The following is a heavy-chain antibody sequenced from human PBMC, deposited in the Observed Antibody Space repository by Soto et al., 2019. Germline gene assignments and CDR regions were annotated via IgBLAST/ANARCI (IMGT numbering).Heavy chain of an antibody. Sequence: QVQLQESGPGLVKPSETLSLTCTVSGGSISSYYWSWIRQPPGKGLEWIGYIYFSGSTNYNPSLKSRVTISVYTSKNQVTLKLSSVTAADTAVYYCATTTGGYSSSWFPNTYYYYYGMDVWGQGTTVTVSS. CDR1: GGSISSYY. V-gene: IGHV4-59*01. CDR3: ATTTGGYSSSWFPNTYYYYYGMDV. CDR2: IYFSGST. J-gene: IGHJ6*02. D-gene: IGHD6-13*01.